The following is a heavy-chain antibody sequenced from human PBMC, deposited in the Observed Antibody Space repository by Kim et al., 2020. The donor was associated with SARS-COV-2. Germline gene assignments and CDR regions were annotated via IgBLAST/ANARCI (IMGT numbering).Heavy chain of an antibody. Sequence: HTYYTGSVNGRFIISRDNAKNSVFLQMDSLRGEDTAVYYCARETSTAYFDYWGQGTLVTVSS. V-gene: IGHV3-21*01. D-gene: IGHD4-17*01. CDR3: ARETSTAYFDY. CDR2: HT. J-gene: IGHJ4*02.